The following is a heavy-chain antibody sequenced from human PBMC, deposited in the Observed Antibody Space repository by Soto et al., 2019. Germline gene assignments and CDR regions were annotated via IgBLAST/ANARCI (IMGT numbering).Heavy chain of an antibody. CDR2: INHSGST. Sequence: SETLSLTCAVYGGSFSGYYWSWIRQPPGKGLEWIGEINHSGSTNYNPSLKSRVTISVDTSKNQFSLKLSSVTAADTAVYYCARSTYYYDSSGYTELDYWGQGTLVTVSS. D-gene: IGHD3-22*01. CDR3: ARSTYYYDSSGYTELDY. J-gene: IGHJ4*02. V-gene: IGHV4-34*01. CDR1: GGSFSGYY.